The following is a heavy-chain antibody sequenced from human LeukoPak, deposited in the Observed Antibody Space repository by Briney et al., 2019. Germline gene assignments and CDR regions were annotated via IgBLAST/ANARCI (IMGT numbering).Heavy chain of an antibody. CDR3: ARDSGSYLQPTDF. Sequence: QSGGSLRLSCAASGFTFSDYAMTWVRQAPGKGLEWVSSIGGSGDATYYADSVKGRFSVSRDNSKNTLYLQMNSLRADDTALYHCARDSGSYLQPTDFWRHGTLVTVSS. V-gene: IGHV3-23*01. D-gene: IGHD1-26*01. CDR1: GFTFSDYA. J-gene: IGHJ4*01. CDR2: IGGSGDAT.